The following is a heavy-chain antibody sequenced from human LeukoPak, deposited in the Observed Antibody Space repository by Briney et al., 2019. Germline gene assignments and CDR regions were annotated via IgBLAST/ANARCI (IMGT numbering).Heavy chain of an antibody. Sequence: PSETLSLTCTVSGGSTSSSSYSWGWIRQPPGKGLEWIGSIYYSGNAYYNPSLKSRVTLSLDTSKNQVSLKLSAVIAEDTGLYYCARVSAPAERYMDVWGKGTTVTVSS. CDR2: IYYSGNA. V-gene: IGHV4-39*07. D-gene: IGHD2-2*01. J-gene: IGHJ6*03. CDR1: GGSTSSSSYS. CDR3: ARVSAPAERYMDV.